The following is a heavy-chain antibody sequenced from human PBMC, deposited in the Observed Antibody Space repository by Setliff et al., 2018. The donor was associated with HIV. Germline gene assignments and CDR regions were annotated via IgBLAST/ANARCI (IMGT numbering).Heavy chain of an antibody. CDR3: TRPYYYASGSYDY. D-gene: IGHD3-10*01. V-gene: IGHV3-30*03. CDR1: GFTLSDYA. J-gene: IGHJ4*02. Sequence: LRLSCAASGFTLSDYAMHWVRQAPGKGLEWVAVISYDGTNEYYADSVKGRFTISRDNYKNTVFLQMNSLRVYDSALYYCTRPYYYASGSYDYWGQGTLVTVSS. CDR2: ISYDGTNE.